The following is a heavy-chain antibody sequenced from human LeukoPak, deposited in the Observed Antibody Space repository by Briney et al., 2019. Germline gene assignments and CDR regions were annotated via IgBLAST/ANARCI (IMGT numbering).Heavy chain of an antibody. CDR2: INLHGSVK. V-gene: IGHV3-7*01. CDR3: AAWGLYNY. D-gene: IGHD7-27*01. J-gene: IGHJ4*02. CDR1: GFTLSHYC. Sequence: GGSLRLSCAASGFTLSHYCMNWVRQAPGKGLEWVANINLHGSVKLHVDSVEGRFTISRDNAKNSLFLQMTSLKVEDTAVYYCAAWGLYNYWGQGTLVTVSS.